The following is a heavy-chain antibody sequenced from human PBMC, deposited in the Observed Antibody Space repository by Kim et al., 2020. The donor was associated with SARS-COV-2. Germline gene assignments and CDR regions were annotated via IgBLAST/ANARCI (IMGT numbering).Heavy chain of an antibody. CDR1: GYTFTSYA. CDR3: ARFLWGGAGTWLDAFDI. J-gene: IGHJ3*02. V-gene: IGHV7-4-1*02. CDR2: INTNTGNP. D-gene: IGHD6-19*01. Sequence: ASVKVSCKASGYTFTSYAMNWVRQAPGQGLEWMGWINTNTGNPTYAQGFTGRFVFSLDTSVSTAYLQISSLKAEDTAVYYCARFLWGGAGTWLDAFDIWGQGTMVTVSS.